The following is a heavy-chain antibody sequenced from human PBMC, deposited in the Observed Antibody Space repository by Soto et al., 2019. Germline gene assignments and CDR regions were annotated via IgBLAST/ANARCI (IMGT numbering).Heavy chain of an antibody. Sequence: QVQLVESGGGVVQPGRSLRLSSAASGFTFSNHAMHWVRQAPGKGLEWVTVISYDGGNQYYADSVKGRFTISRDNSKSTPYLQVNSPRAEDSAVYYRARGAVGAGGWYAWYFDLWGRRTLVTVSS. CDR2: ISYDGGNQ. V-gene: IGHV3-30-3*01. CDR3: ARGAVGAGGWYAWYFDL. D-gene: IGHD6-19*01. CDR1: GFTFSNHA. J-gene: IGHJ2*01.